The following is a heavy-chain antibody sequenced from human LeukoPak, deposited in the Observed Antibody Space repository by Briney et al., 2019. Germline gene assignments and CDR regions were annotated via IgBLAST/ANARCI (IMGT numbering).Heavy chain of an antibody. D-gene: IGHD2-8*01. Sequence: GESLKISCKGSGYSFTSYWISWVRQMPGKGLEWVGRIDPSDSYTNYSPSFQGHVTISADKSISTAYLQWSSLKASDTAMYYCARNGPYYYGMDVWGKGTTVTVSS. CDR1: GYSFTSYW. V-gene: IGHV5-10-1*01. CDR3: ARNGPYYYGMDV. CDR2: IDPSDSYT. J-gene: IGHJ6*04.